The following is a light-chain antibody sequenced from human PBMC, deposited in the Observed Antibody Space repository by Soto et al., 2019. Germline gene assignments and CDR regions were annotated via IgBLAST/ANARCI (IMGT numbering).Light chain of an antibody. V-gene: IGKV3-20*01. CDR1: QSVSSN. CDR3: QQYGSSSIT. J-gene: IGKJ5*01. CDR2: GAS. Sequence: EIFMTQSPATLSVSQWEIATLSWRASQSVSSNLAWYQQKPGQAPRLLIYGASSRATGIPDRFSGSGSGTDFTLTISRLEPEDFAVYYCQQYGSSSITFGQGTRLEIK.